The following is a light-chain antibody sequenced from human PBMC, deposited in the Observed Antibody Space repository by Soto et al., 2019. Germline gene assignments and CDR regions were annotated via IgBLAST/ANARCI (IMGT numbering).Light chain of an antibody. J-gene: IGKJ4*01. CDR1: QSVSSSY. CDR2: GAS. Sequence: EIGLTQSPGTLSLSPGERATLSSRASQSVSSSYLAWYQQKPGHAPRLLIYGASSRATSIPDRFSGSGSGTDFTRTIGRLEPEDFAVYYCQQYGSSPPFTVRGGTNVEIK. V-gene: IGKV3-20*01. CDR3: QQYGSSPPFT.